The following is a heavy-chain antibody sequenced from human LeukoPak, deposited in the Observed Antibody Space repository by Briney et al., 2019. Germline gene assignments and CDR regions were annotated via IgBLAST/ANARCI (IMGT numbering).Heavy chain of an antibody. CDR1: GGSISSSSYY. CDR2: IYYSGST. J-gene: IGHJ4*02. D-gene: IGHD3-22*01. Sequence: SETLSLTCTVSGGSISSSSYYWGWIRQPPGKGLEWIGSIYYSGSTYYNPSLKSRVTISVDTSKNQFSLKLSSVTAADTAVYYCKYYYGSSGEILDYWGQGTLVTVSS. CDR3: KYYYGSSGEILDY. V-gene: IGHV4-39*01.